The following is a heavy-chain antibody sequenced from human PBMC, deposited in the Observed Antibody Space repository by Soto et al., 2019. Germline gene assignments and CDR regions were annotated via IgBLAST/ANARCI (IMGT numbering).Heavy chain of an antibody. V-gene: IGHV3-7*01. Sequence: GGSLRLSCVASGFTFSSHWMTWVRQAPGKGLEWVANINQAGSEKSYVDSVKGRFTISRDNTKSSLYLQMNSLRVEDTAVYYCARGHYGMDVWGQGTTVTVSS. J-gene: IGHJ6*02. CDR1: GFTFSSHW. CDR3: ARGHYGMDV. CDR2: INQAGSEK.